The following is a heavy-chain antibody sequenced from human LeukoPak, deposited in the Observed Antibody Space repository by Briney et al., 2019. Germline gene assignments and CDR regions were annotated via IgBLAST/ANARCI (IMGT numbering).Heavy chain of an antibody. D-gene: IGHD6-25*01. CDR1: GFTFSRYW. Sequence: GGSLRLSCAASGFTFSRYWMSWVRQAPGKGLEWVANIRQDGSEKHYLDSVKGRITISRDNAKNSLYLQMNSLRVEDTAVYFCARWGSELPDDAFDIWGQGTMVTVSS. J-gene: IGHJ3*02. CDR2: IRQDGSEK. CDR3: ARWGSELPDDAFDI. V-gene: IGHV3-7*01.